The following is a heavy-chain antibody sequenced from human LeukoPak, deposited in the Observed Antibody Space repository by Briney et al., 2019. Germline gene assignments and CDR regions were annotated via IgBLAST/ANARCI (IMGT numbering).Heavy chain of an antibody. D-gene: IGHD2-2*01. Sequence: SETLSLTCTVSGGSISSYYWSWIRQPPGGVREGIGYIYYSDSGRATYNPSLKSRATISVDTSKTQYSLKLSSVTAADTAVDYCARVSGYCSSTSCYQDFGCWGQGTLVTVGS. V-gene: IGHV4-59*08. CDR2: IYYSDSGRA. CDR3: ARVSGYCSSTSCYQDFGC. J-gene: IGHJ4*02. CDR1: GGSISSYY.